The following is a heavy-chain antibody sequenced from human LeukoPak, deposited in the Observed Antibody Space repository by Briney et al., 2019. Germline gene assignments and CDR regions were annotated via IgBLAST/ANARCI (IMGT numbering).Heavy chain of an antibody. V-gene: IGHV4-4*02. J-gene: IGHJ4*01. Sequence: SETLSLTCAVSGGSISSSNWWSWVRQPPGKGLEWIGEIYHSGSTDYNPSLKSRVTISVDKSKNQFSLTLNSMTAADTAVYYCVCSPFTSFRNLRFMLLVVMSVPHFYLELNLMTADVSCLYFFALHDKDTFWASFRIFDYWGLGKLVTVYS. CDR1: GGSISSSNW. CDR3: VCSPFTSFRNLRFMLLVVMSVPHFYLELNLMTADVSCLYFFALHDKDTFWASFRIFDY. CDR2: IYHSGST. D-gene: IGHD2-15*01.